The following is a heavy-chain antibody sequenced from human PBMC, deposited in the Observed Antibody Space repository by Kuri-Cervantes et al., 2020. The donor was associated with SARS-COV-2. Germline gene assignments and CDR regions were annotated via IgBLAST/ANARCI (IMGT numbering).Heavy chain of an antibody. CDR3: ARIYSSGWYYFDY. D-gene: IGHD6-19*01. Sequence: LRLSCAASGFTFSSYGMHWIRQPPGKALEWLAHIFSNDEKSYSTSLKSRLTISKDTSKSQVVLTMTNMDPVDTATYYCARIYSSGWYYFDYWGQGTLVTVSS. J-gene: IGHJ4*02. V-gene: IGHV2-26*01. CDR2: IFSNDEK. CDR1: GFTFSSYG.